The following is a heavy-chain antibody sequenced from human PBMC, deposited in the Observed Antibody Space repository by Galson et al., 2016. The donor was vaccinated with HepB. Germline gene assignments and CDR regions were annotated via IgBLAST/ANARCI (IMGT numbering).Heavy chain of an antibody. CDR1: GDSVTNYF. D-gene: IGHD6-13*01. J-gene: IGHJ5*02. CDR2: IYYSGTT. CDR3: ARESSSWYQNWFDP. Sequence: ETLSLTCAVSGDSVTNYFWAWLRQPPGKGLEWIGYIYYSGTTNYNPSLRSRVTMSVDTSKNQFSLNLSSVTAADTAVYYCARESSSWYQNWFDPWGQGTLVTVSS. V-gene: IGHV4-59*02.